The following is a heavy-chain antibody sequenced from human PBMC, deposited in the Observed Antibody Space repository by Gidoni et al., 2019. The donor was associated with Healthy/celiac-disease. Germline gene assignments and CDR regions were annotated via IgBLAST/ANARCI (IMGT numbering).Heavy chain of an antibody. CDR1: GFTFGDYA. Sequence: EVQLVESGGCLVKPGRSLRLSCTASGFTFGDYAMSWFRQAPGKGLEWVGFIRSKAYGGTTEYAASVKGRFTISRDDSKSIAYLQMNSLKTEDTAVYYCTRDRVGCSSTSCYTDYYYGMDVWGQGTTVTVSS. CDR3: TRDRVGCSSTSCYTDYYYGMDV. V-gene: IGHV3-49*05. J-gene: IGHJ6*02. CDR2: IRSKAYGGTT. D-gene: IGHD2-2*02.